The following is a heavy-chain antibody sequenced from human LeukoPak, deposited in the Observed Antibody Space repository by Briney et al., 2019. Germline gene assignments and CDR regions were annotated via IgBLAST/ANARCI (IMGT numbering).Heavy chain of an antibody. Sequence: GGSLRLSCAASGFAFSSYAMSWVRQAPGKGLEWVSAISGSGGSTYYADSVKGRFTISRDNSKNTLYLQMNSLRAEDTAVYYCAKDYGDYVFYFDYWGQGTLVTVSS. V-gene: IGHV3-23*01. CDR1: GFAFSSYA. J-gene: IGHJ4*02. CDR2: ISGSGGST. D-gene: IGHD4-17*01. CDR3: AKDYGDYVFYFDY.